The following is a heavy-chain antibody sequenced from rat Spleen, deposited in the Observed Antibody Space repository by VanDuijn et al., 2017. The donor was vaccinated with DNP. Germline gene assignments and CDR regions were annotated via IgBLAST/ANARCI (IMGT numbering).Heavy chain of an antibody. J-gene: IGHJ4*01. Sequence: EVQLQESGPGLVKTSQSLSLTCSVTGYSITSSYRWNWIRKFPGNKLEWMGSVNSAGTTNYNPSLKSRISITRDTSKNQFFLQLNSVNTEDTATYYCARWPGYNPPYAMDAWGQGTSVTVSS. V-gene: IGHV3-3*01. CDR1: GYSITSSYR. D-gene: IGHD1-4*01. CDR3: ARWPGYNPPYAMDA. CDR2: VNSAGTT.